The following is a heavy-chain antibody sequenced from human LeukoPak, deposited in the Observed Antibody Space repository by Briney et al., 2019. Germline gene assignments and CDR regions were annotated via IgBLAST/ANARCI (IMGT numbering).Heavy chain of an antibody. CDR1: GFTFSSYA. D-gene: IGHD2-2*02. Sequence: HPGGSLRLSCAASGFTFSSYAMHWVRQAPGKGLEGVAVISYDGSNKYYADSVKGRFTISRDNSKNTLYLQMNSLRAEDTAVYYCARDPPPKYCSSTSCYTSGYFDYWGQGTLVSVSS. CDR2: ISYDGSNK. CDR3: ARDPPPKYCSSTSCYTSGYFDY. J-gene: IGHJ4*02. V-gene: IGHV3-30*01.